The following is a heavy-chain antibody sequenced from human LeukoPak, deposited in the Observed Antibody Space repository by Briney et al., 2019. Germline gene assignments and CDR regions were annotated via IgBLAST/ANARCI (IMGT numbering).Heavy chain of an antibody. CDR2: INNSRST. CDR3: ARRVGRWFGERAYYYNYMDV. D-gene: IGHD3-10*01. J-gene: IGHJ6*03. CDR1: GGSFSGYY. Sequence: SETLSLTCAVYGGSFSGYYWTWIRQPPGKGLEWIGEINNSRSTKYSPSLKSRVTISVDTSKNQFSLKLSSATAADTAVYYCARRVGRWFGERAYYYNYMDVWDKGTPVTISS. V-gene: IGHV4-34*01.